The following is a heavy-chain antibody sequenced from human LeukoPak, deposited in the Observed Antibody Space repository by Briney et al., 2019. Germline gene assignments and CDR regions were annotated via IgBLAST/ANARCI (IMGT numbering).Heavy chain of an antibody. CDR1: GYTFTSYA. D-gene: IGHD4-23*01. CDR2: INAGNGNT. CDR3: AGKRKPDYYGMDV. V-gene: IGHV1-3*01. Sequence: ASVKVSCKASGYTFTSYAMHWVRQAPGQRLXXXGWINAGNGNTKYSQKFQGRVTITRDTSASTAYMELSSLRSEDTAVYYCAGKRKPDYYGMDVWGKGTTVTVSS. J-gene: IGHJ6*04.